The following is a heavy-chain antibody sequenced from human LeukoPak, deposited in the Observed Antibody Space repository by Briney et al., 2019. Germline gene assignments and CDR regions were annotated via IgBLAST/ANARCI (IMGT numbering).Heavy chain of an antibody. V-gene: IGHV3-21*01. D-gene: IGHD3-3*01. CDR2: ISSNSRYI. Sequence: GGSLRLSCAASGFTFSTYSMNWVRQAPGKGLEWVSSISSNSRYIFYADSVKGRFTISRDNAKNSLYLQMNSLRAEDTAVYYCAGEPFWSGYYSNLHFDYWGQGTLVTVSS. J-gene: IGHJ4*02. CDR1: GFTFSTYS. CDR3: AGEPFWSGYYSNLHFDY.